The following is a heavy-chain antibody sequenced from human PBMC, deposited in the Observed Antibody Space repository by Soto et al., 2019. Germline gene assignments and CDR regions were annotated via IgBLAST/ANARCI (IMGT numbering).Heavy chain of an antibody. CDR3: ARVGGGSYNPADNYFDP. Sequence: QVQLVQSGGEVRTPGASVRVSCKASGYIFTSTAINWVRQAPGQGLEWVAWISATSGNSNYAEKFQGRVTMTADTSTSTAYMELRSLRYDDTAVYYCARVGGGSYNPADNYFDPWGQGTLVTVSS. CDR2: ISATSGNS. J-gene: IGHJ5*02. D-gene: IGHD1-26*01. CDR1: GYIFTSTA. V-gene: IGHV1-18*01.